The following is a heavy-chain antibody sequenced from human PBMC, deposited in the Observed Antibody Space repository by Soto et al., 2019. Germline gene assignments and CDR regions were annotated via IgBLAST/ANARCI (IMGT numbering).Heavy chain of an antibody. CDR3: ARVLCSSTSCYGSRWFDP. D-gene: IGHD2-2*01. CDR2: IYYSGST. V-gene: IGHV4-59*01. J-gene: IGHJ5*02. Sequence: SETLSLTCTFSGGSIISYYWSWIRQPPGKGLEWIGYIYYSGSTNYNPSLKSRVTISVDTSKNQFSLKLSSVTAADTAVYYCARVLCSSTSCYGSRWFDPWGQGTLVTVSS. CDR1: GGSIISYY.